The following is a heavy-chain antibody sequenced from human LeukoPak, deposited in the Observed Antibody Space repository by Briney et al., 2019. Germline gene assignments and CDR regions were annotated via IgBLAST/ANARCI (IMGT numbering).Heavy chain of an antibody. J-gene: IGHJ4*02. Sequence: SETLSLTCTVSGGSISSYYWSWIRQPPGRGLEWIGYIYYSGSTNYNPSLKSRVTISVVTSKNQFSLKLSSVTTADTAVYYCARGFETGSIDYWGQGTLVTVSS. CDR2: IYYSGST. V-gene: IGHV4-59*01. D-gene: IGHD3-9*01. CDR3: ARGFETGSIDY. CDR1: GGSISSYY.